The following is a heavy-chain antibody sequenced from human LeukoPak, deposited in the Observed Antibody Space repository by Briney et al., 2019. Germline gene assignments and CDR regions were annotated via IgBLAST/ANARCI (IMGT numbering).Heavy chain of an antibody. CDR2: IFYSGST. V-gene: IGHV4-59*01. Sequence: SETLSLTCTVSGGSISSYYWSWIRQSPGKGLQWIGYIFYSGSTNYNPSLKSRVTISVDTSENQFSLNLTSVTAADTALYYCARGPTRYYFDYWGQGTLVTVSS. CDR1: GGSISSYY. D-gene: IGHD1-1*01. CDR3: ARGPTRYYFDY. J-gene: IGHJ4*02.